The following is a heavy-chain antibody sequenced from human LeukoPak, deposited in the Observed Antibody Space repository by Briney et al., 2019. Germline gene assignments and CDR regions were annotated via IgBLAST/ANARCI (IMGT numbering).Heavy chain of an antibody. CDR1: GYTFTSYD. CDR3: ARVYCSSTSCYQDWFDP. CDR2: MNPNSGNT. V-gene: IGHV1-8*01. D-gene: IGHD2-2*01. J-gene: IGHJ5*02. Sequence: ASVKVSCKASGYTFTSYDINWVRQATGQGLEWMGWMNPNSGNTGYAQKFQGRVTMTRNTSISTAYMELSSLRSEDTAVHYCARVYCSSTSCYQDWFDPWGQGTLVTVSS.